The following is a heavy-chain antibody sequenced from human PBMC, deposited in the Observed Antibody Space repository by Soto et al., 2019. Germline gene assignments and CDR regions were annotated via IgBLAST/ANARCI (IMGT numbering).Heavy chain of an antibody. CDR2: ISAYNGNT. CDR1: GYTFTSYA. Sequence: ASVKVSCEASGYTFTSYAMRWVRQAPGQGLEWMGWISAYNGNTNYAQKLQGRVTMTTDTSTSTAYMELRSLRSDDTAVYYCARGNRIEAFDIWGQGTMVTVSS. CDR3: ARGNRIEAFDI. V-gene: IGHV1-18*01. D-gene: IGHD2-15*01. J-gene: IGHJ3*02.